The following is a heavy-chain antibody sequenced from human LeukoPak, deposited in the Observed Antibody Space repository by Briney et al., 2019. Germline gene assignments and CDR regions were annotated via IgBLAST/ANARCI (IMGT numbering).Heavy chain of an antibody. J-gene: IGHJ4*02. V-gene: IGHV3-7*01. CDR2: IKKDGSEK. D-gene: IGHD6-19*01. CDR3: AAGAGWLIDY. CDR1: GFTFSNYW. Sequence: PGGSLRLSCAASGFTFSNYWMNWVRQAPGKGLEWVAIIKKDGSEKIYVDSARGRFTISRDNAKNTLYLQMNSLRAEDTAVYYCAAGAGWLIDYWGQGTLVTVSS.